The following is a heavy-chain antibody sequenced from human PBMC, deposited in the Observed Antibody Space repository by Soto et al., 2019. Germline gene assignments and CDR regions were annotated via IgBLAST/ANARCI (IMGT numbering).Heavy chain of an antibody. V-gene: IGHV3-11*01. CDR1: GFTFSDYY. D-gene: IGHD3-3*01. CDR2: ISSSGSTI. Sequence: GGSLRLSCAASGFTFSDYYMSWIRQAPGKGLEWVSYISSSGSTIYYADSVKGRFTISRDNAKNSLYLQMNSLRAEDTAVYYCARDCYDFWSGYYPNWFDPWGQGTLVTVSS. J-gene: IGHJ5*02. CDR3: ARDCYDFWSGYYPNWFDP.